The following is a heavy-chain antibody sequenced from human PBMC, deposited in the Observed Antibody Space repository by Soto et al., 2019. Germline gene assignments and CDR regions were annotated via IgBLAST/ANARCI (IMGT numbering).Heavy chain of an antibody. CDR1: GGSISNKRYY. Sequence: KPSETLSLTCTVSGGSISNKRYYWGWIRQPPGKGLEWIGSIHYSGSTYDNPSLKSRVTISVDTSKNQLSLKLKSVTAADTAVYYCARHVSLGYCTPTSCDLLSWFDARGQGTQDTVSS. J-gene: IGHJ5*02. V-gene: IGHV4-39*01. D-gene: IGHD2-2*01. CDR2: IHYSGST. CDR3: ARHVSLGYCTPTSCDLLSWFDA.